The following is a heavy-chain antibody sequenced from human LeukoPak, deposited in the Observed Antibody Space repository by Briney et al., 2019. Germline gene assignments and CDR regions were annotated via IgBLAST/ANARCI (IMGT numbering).Heavy chain of an antibody. Sequence: GASVKVSCKASGYTFTSYGISWVRQAPGQGLEWMGWISAYNGNTNYAQKLQGRVTITTDTSTSTAYMELRSLRSDDTAVYYCARVRSYYDSSAYDYWGQGTLVTVSS. CDR3: ARVRSYYDSSAYDY. V-gene: IGHV1-18*01. CDR1: GYTFTSYG. CDR2: ISAYNGNT. J-gene: IGHJ4*02. D-gene: IGHD3-22*01.